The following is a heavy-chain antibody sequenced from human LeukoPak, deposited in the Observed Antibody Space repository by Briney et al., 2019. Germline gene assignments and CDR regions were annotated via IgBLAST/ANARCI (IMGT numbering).Heavy chain of an antibody. Sequence: ASVKVSCKASGYTFTGYFMHWVRRAPGQGLEWMGWINPNSGGTNYAQKFQGRVTMTRDTSISTAYMELSRLKSDDTAVYYCARGTYMVRGVSPFDYWGQGTLVTVSS. CDR2: INPNSGGT. CDR1: GYTFTGYF. CDR3: ARGTYMVRGVSPFDY. D-gene: IGHD3-10*01. J-gene: IGHJ4*02. V-gene: IGHV1-2*02.